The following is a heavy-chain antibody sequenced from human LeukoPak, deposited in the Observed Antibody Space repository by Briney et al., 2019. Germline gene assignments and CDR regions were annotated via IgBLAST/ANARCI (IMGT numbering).Heavy chain of an antibody. J-gene: IGHJ5*02. CDR3: AREGGLLVSTSLQNWFDP. CDR1: GYTFTSYG. D-gene: IGHD2-2*01. V-gene: IGHV1-18*01. CDR2: ISAYNGNT. Sequence: ASVKVSCKASGYTFTSYGISWVRQAPGQGLEWMGWISAYNGNTNYAQKLQGRVTMTRDTSISTAYMELSRLRSDDTAVYYCAREGGLLVSTSLQNWFDPWGQGTLVTVSS.